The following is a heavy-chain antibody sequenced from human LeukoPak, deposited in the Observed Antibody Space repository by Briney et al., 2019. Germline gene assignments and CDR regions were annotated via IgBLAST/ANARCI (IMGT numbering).Heavy chain of an antibody. CDR1: GGTFSSYA. CDR3: ARGPDIGRSWPRPDWVYYYMDV. V-gene: IGHV1-69*13. Sequence: ASVKVSCKASGGTFSSYAISWVRQAPGQGLEWMGGIIPIFGTANYAQKFQGRVTITADESTSTAYMELSSLRSEDTAVYYCARGPDIGRSWPRPDWVYYYMDVWGKGTTVTISS. D-gene: IGHD6-13*01. J-gene: IGHJ6*03. CDR2: IIPIFGTA.